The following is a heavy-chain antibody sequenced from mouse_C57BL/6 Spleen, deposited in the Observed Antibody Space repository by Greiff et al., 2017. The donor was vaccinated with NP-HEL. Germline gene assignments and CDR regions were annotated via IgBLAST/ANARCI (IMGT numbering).Heavy chain of an antibody. Sequence: EVKLMESGGGLVKPGGSLKLSCAASGFTFSDYGMHWVRQAPEKGLEWVAYISSGSSTIYYADTVKGRFTISRDNAKNTLFLQMTSLRSEDTAMYYCARGTTVVALYYFDYWGQGTTLTVSS. J-gene: IGHJ2*01. CDR2: ISSGSSTI. D-gene: IGHD1-1*01. CDR1: GFTFSDYG. V-gene: IGHV5-17*01. CDR3: ARGTTVVALYYFDY.